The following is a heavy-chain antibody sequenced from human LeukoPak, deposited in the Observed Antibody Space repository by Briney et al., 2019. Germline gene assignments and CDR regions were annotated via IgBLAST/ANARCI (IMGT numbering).Heavy chain of an antibody. CDR2: IHYNGSP. Sequence: SETLSLTCTVSGGSISSYSWSWIRQPPGKGLEWIRYIHYNGSPNYNPSLKSRVTISVDTSKNQFSLKLSSVTAADTAVYYCARGGVTIFGVATPTNWFDPWGQGTLVTVSS. J-gene: IGHJ5*02. CDR3: ARGGVTIFGVATPTNWFDP. D-gene: IGHD3-3*01. CDR1: GGSISSYS. V-gene: IGHV4-59*01.